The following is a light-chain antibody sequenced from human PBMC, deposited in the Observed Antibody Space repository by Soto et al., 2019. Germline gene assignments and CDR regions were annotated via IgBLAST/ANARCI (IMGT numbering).Light chain of an antibody. CDR3: QQRSNWPLT. Sequence: EIVLTQSPATLSLSPGERATLSCRASQSVSSSLAWYQQKPGQAPRLLIYDVSNRATGIPARFSGSGSVTHFTLTISSLEPEDFAVYYCQQRSNWPLTFGGGTKVEIK. V-gene: IGKV3-11*01. CDR2: DVS. CDR1: QSVSSS. J-gene: IGKJ4*01.